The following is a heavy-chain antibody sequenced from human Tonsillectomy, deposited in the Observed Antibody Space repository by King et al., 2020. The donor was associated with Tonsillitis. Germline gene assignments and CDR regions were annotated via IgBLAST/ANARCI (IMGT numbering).Heavy chain of an antibody. CDR3: ARGRGGSGWYHGGYYYSDFDF. J-gene: IGHJ4*02. CDR2: ISHSGST. Sequence: VQLQQWGAGLLKPSETLSLTCSVYGGSFSSYYWSWIRQPPGKGLEWIGEISHSGSTYYSPSLTSRVTISVDTSKKQFSLKLTSVTAADTALYYCARGRGGSGWYHGGYYYSDFDFWGQGTLVTVSS. V-gene: IGHV4-34*01. CDR1: GGSFSSYY. D-gene: IGHD6-19*01.